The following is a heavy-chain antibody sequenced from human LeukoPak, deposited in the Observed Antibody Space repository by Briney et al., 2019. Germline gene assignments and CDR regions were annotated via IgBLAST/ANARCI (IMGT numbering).Heavy chain of an antibody. V-gene: IGHV1-58*02. J-gene: IGHJ3*02. Sequence: SVKVSCKASGFTFTSSAMQWVRQARGQRLEWIGWIVVGSGNTNYAQKFQERVTITRDMSTSTAYMELSSLRSEDTAVYYCAARFYGSGSYYKIPDAFDIWGQGTMVTVSS. CDR2: IVVGSGNT. CDR3: AARFYGSGSYYKIPDAFDI. D-gene: IGHD3-10*01. CDR1: GFTFTSSA.